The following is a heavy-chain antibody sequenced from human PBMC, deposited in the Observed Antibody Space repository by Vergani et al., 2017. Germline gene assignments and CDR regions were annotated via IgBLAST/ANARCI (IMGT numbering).Heavy chain of an antibody. CDR2: IRNKAYGGTT. V-gene: IGHV3-49*04. CDR1: GFSFGDYA. D-gene: IGHD2-15*01. Sequence: VQLVESGGGLVPPGRSLRLSCAASGFSFGDYAMTWVRQAPGKGLEWVAFIRNKAYGGTTEYAASVKGRFTISRDDSKKTAYLQMNRLRPEDTAVYYCATAGAAYCRGASCYDFFEYWGQGTLVTVAS. J-gene: IGHJ4*02. CDR3: ATAGAAYCRGASCYDFFEY.